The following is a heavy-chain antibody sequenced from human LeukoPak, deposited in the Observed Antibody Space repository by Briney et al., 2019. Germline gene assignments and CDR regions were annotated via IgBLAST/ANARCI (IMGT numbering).Heavy chain of an antibody. CDR2: IYYSGST. V-gene: IGHV4-59*01. J-gene: IGHJ4*02. CDR3: TLLQRGAVGY. Sequence: PSETLSLTCTVSGGSISSYYWSWIRQPPGKGLEWIGYIYYSGSTNYNPSLKSRVTISVDTSKNQFSLKLSSVTAADTAVYYCTLLQRGAVGYWGQGTLVIVSS. CDR1: GGSISSYY. D-gene: IGHD1-26*01.